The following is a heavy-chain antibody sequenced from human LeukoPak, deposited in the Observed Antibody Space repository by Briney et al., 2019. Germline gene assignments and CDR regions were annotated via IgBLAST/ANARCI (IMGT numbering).Heavy chain of an antibody. CDR3: ARLPSPHCGGDCYY. CDR1: GYTFTGYY. D-gene: IGHD2-21*01. J-gene: IGHJ4*02. V-gene: IGHV1-2*04. Sequence: ASVKVSCKASGYTFTGYYMHWVRQAPGQGLEWMGWINPNSGGTNYAQKFQGWVTMTRDTSISTAYMELSRLRSEDTAVYYCARLPSPHCGGDCYYWGQGTLVTVSS. CDR2: INPNSGGT.